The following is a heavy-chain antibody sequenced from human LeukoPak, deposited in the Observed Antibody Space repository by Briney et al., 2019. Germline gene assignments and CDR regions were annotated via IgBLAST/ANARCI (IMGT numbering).Heavy chain of an antibody. D-gene: IGHD6-6*01. CDR1: GGTFSSYA. J-gene: IGHJ4*02. Sequence: GASVKVSCKASGGTFSSYAISWVRQAPGQGLEWMGGIIPIFGTANYAQKFQGRVTITADESTSTAYMELSSLRSEDTAVYYCASALNSSSSQSYWGQGTLVTVSS. V-gene: IGHV1-69*13. CDR3: ASALNSSSSQSY. CDR2: IIPIFGTA.